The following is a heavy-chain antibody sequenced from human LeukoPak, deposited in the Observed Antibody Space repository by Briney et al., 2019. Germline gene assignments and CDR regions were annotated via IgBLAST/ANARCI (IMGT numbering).Heavy chain of an antibody. CDR3: ARGTYSTGGYFDY. D-gene: IGHD7-27*01. Sequence: SVKVSCKASGGTFSSYAISWVRQAPGQGLEWMGGIIPIFGTANYAQKFQGRVTITADKSTSTAYMELSSLRSEDTAVYYCARGTYSTGGYFDYWGQGTLVTVSS. J-gene: IGHJ4*02. V-gene: IGHV1-69*06. CDR2: IIPIFGTA. CDR1: GGTFSSYA.